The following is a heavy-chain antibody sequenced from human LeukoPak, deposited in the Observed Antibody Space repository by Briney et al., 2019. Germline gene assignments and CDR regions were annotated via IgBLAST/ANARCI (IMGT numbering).Heavy chain of an antibody. J-gene: IGHJ3*02. V-gene: IGHV4-34*01. D-gene: IGHD2-2*01. CDR1: GGSFSGYY. CDR3: ARGLYCSSTSCYENAFDI. CDR2: INHSGST. Sequence: SETLSLTCAVYGGSFSGYYWSWIRQPPGKGLEWIGEINHSGSTNYNPSLKSRVTISVDTSKNQFSLKLSFVTAADTAVYYCARGLYCSSTSCYENAFDIWGQGTMVTVSS.